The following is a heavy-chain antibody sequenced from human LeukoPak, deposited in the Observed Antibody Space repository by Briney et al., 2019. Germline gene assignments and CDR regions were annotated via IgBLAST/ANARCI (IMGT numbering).Heavy chain of an antibody. Sequence: PGGSLRLSCAASGFAFNDFAMYWVRQAPGKGLDWVALIRRDGSHKYYAHSIKGRFTISRDNSKNTLYLQMSSLRAEDTAVYYCAKSSIMFAAGRLGSIDFWGQETLVTVSS. V-gene: IGHV3-30*02. CDR1: GFAFNDFA. J-gene: IGHJ4*02. D-gene: IGHD6-25*01. CDR3: AKSSIMFAAGRLGSIDF. CDR2: IRRDGSHK.